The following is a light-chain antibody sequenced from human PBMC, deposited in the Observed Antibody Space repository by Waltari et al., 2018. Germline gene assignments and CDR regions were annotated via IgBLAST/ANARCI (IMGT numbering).Light chain of an antibody. CDR1: QSVSSN. CDR2: GAS. CDR3: QQYNNWPPLT. Sequence: EIVMTKSPATLSVSPGERATLSCRASQSVSSNLAWYQQNPGQAPRLLIYGASTRATGIPARFSGSGSGTEFTLTISSLQSEDFAVYYCQQYNNWPPLTFGGGTKVEIK. J-gene: IGKJ4*01. V-gene: IGKV3-15*01.